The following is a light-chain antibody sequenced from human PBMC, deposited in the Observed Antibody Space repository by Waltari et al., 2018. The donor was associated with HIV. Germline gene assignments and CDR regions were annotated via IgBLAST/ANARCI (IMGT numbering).Light chain of an antibody. V-gene: IGLV1-44*01. J-gene: IGLJ3*02. CDR1: RPNTGSNS. Sequence: HFVLTQPPSASGTPGQWVTISCSAGRPNTGSNSENWYQLDPGTAPKVLIYSKNQRPSGVPDRFSASKSGSSTSLAISGLQSEDEADYYCSSWDSGLNGCVFGGGTKLTVL. CDR3: SSWDSGLNGCV. CDR2: SKN.